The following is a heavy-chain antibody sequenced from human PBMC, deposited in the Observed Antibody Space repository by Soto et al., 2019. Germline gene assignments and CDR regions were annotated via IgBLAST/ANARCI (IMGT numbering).Heavy chain of an antibody. D-gene: IGHD6-19*01. Sequence: GGSLRLSCAASGFTFSSYSMNWVRQAPGKGLEWVSYISYSSSTIYYADSVKGRFTIFRDNAKNSLYLQMNSLRAEDTAVYYCARDRGWSLFDYWGQGTLVTVSS. J-gene: IGHJ4*02. CDR1: GFTFSSYS. CDR3: ARDRGWSLFDY. CDR2: ISYSSSTI. V-gene: IGHV3-48*01.